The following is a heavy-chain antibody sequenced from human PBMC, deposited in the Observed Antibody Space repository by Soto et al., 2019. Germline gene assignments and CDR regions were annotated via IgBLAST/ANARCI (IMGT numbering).Heavy chain of an antibody. CDR1: GGTFSSYS. CDR2: IIPIFGTA. D-gene: IGHD3-16*01. J-gene: IGHJ5*02. V-gene: IGHV1-69*13. CDR3: ASEAGGAAPTRFDP. Sequence: SVKVSCKASGGTFSSYSISWVRQAPGQGLEWMGGIIPIFGTANYAQKFQGRVTITADESTSTAYMELSSLRSEDTAVYYCASEAGGAAPTRFDPWGQGTLVTV.